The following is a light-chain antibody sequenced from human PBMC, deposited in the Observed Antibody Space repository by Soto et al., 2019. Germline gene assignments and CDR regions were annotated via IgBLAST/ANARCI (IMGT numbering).Light chain of an antibody. V-gene: IGKV3-15*01. CDR3: QQYNKWPYT. J-gene: IGKJ2*01. Sequence: EIVMTQSPATLSVSPGERVTLSCRASQSVSSNLAWYQQKPGQAPRLLIYGASTRATGIPARFSGSGSGTEITLTISSLQSEDFAVYYCQQYNKWPYTFGQGTKLEIK. CDR2: GAS. CDR1: QSVSSN.